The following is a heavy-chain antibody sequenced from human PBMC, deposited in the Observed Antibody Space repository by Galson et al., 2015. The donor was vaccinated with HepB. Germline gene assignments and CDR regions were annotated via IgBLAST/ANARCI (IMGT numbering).Heavy chain of an antibody. CDR3: VRVADVDYGDHSHFDY. J-gene: IGHJ4*02. V-gene: IGHV3-11*06. CDR2: ISSSSTYT. Sequence: SLRLSCAASGFTFSDYYMSWIRQAPGKGLEWVSYISSSSTYTNYADSVKGRFTISRDNAKNSLYLQINSLRAEDTAVYYCVRVADVDYGDHSHFDYWGQGTLVTVSS. CDR1: GFTFSDYY. D-gene: IGHD4-17*01.